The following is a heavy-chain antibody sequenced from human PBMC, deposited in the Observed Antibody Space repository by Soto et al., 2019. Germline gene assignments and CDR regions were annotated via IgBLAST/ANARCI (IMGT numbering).Heavy chain of an antibody. Sequence: EVQLLESGGGLVQPGGSLRLSCAASGFTFSNYAMNWVRQAPGKGLEWVSVISGSGGSTYYADSVKGQFTISRDNSKNTLYLQMNSMRDEDTAVYYCASRNSGWYFDYWGQGTLVTVSS. CDR3: ASRNSGWYFDY. CDR2: ISGSGGST. V-gene: IGHV3-23*01. CDR1: GFTFSNYA. J-gene: IGHJ4*02. D-gene: IGHD6-19*01.